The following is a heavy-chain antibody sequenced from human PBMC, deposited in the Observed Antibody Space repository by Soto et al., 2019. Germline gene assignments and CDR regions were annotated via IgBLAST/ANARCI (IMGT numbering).Heavy chain of an antibody. J-gene: IGHJ5*02. Sequence: QVQLQESGPGLVNPSGTLSLTCAVSGGSITSNWCSWVRQPQGKGLEWIGEIHHSGSFNYNPSLRSRVNISIAKSKNQLSLKLTSVTAADTAVHYCVINDWYRFDPWGQGTLVTVSS. CDR3: VINDWYRFDP. CDR1: GGSITSNW. D-gene: IGHD3-9*01. V-gene: IGHV4-4*02. CDR2: IHHSGSF.